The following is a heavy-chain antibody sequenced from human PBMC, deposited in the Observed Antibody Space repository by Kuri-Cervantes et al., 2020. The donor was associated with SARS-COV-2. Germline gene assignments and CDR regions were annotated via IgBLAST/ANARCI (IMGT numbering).Heavy chain of an antibody. V-gene: IGHV4-61*01. CDR1: GGSVSSGTYY. D-gene: IGHD1-26*01. J-gene: IGHJ4*02. Sequence: SETLSLTCTVSGGSVSSGTYYWSWSRQPPGKGLEWIGYMYYSGSTNYNPSLKSRVTISVDTSKNQFSLKLSSVTAADTAVYYCARDQGYYSGSYYGFDFWGQGTLVTVSS. CDR2: MYYSGST. CDR3: ARDQGYYSGSYYGFDF.